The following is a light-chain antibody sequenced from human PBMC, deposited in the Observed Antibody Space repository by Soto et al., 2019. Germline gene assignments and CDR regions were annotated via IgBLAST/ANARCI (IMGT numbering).Light chain of an antibody. Sequence: QSVLTQPDSVSGSPGESITISCTGTNTDIGGYNYVSWYQQHPGKAPKLVIYDVSSRPSGVSSRFSGSKSGYTASLTISGFQAEDDAHYYCSSYRTYSTLEVFGTGTKVTVL. CDR1: NTDIGGYNY. CDR2: DVS. J-gene: IGLJ1*01. V-gene: IGLV2-14*03. CDR3: SSYRTYSTLEV.